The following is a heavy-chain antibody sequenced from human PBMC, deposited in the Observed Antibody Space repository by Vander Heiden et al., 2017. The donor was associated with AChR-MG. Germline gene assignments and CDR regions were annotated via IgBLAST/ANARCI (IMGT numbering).Heavy chain of an antibody. Sequence: VQLVQSGAEVKKPGASVKVHCKVSGYIFTSYDINWVRQATGQGLEWMEWMNPNSGNTGYAQKFQGRVTMTRNTSISTAYMELSSLRSEDTAVYYCARAFFAICGVVNYYYYMDVWGKGTTVTVSS. CDR3: ARAFFAICGVVNYYYYMDV. V-gene: IGHV1-8*01. CDR2: MNPNSGNT. J-gene: IGHJ6*03. CDR1: GYIFTSYD. D-gene: IGHD3-3*01.